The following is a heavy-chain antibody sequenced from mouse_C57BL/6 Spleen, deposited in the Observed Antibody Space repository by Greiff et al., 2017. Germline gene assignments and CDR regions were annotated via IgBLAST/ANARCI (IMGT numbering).Heavy chain of an antibody. CDR1: GYTFTSYW. CDR2: IDPSDSYT. V-gene: IGHV1-69*01. Sequence: VQLQQPGAELVMPGASVKLSCKASGYTFTSYWLHWVKQRPGQGLEWIGEIDPSDSYTNYNQKFKGKSTLTVDKSSITADRQLSSLTSEDSAVYYCARSITTVVAKYFDVGGTGTTVTVSS. D-gene: IGHD1-1*01. CDR3: ARSITTVVAKYFDV. J-gene: IGHJ1*03.